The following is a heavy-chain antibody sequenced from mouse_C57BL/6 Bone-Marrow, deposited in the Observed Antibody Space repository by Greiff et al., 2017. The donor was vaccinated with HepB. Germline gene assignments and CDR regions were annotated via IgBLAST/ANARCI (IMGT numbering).Heavy chain of an antibody. V-gene: IGHV14-3*01. D-gene: IGHD1-1*01. CDR3: ARDYYGSSTDFDY. J-gene: IGHJ2*01. CDR1: GFNIKNTY. CDR2: IDPANGNT. Sequence: VQLQQSVAELVRPGASVKLSCTASGFNIKNTYMHWVKQRPEQGLEWIGRIDPANGNTKYAPKFQGKATITADTSSNTAYLQLSSLTSEDTAIYYGARDYYGSSTDFDYWGQVPTRTVSS.